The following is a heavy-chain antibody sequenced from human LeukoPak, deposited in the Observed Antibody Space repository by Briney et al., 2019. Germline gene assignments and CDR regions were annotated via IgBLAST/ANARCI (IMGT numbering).Heavy chain of an antibody. D-gene: IGHD5-18*01. Sequence: GGSLRLSCAASAFTFSTYGMHWVRQAPDKGLEWVACIRYDGSNKYYADSVKGRFTISRDNSKNTLYLQMNSLRAEDTAVYYCASEGYSYAYYYFYMDVWGKGTTVTISS. V-gene: IGHV3-30*02. J-gene: IGHJ6*03. CDR1: AFTFSTYG. CDR3: ASEGYSYAYYYFYMDV. CDR2: IRYDGSNK.